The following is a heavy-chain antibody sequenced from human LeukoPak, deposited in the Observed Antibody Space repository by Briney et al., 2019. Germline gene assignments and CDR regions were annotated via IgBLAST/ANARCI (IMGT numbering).Heavy chain of an antibody. V-gene: IGHV4-59*01. CDR3: ARGRGYSSSSGAFDI. CDR2: IYYSGST. CDR1: GGSISSYY. D-gene: IGHD6-6*01. J-gene: IGHJ3*02. Sequence: SETLSLTCTVSGGSISSYYWSWIRQPPGKGLEWIGYIYYSGSTNYNPSLKCRVTISVDTSKNQFSLKLSSVTAADTAVYYCARGRGYSSSSGAFDIWGQGTVVTVSS.